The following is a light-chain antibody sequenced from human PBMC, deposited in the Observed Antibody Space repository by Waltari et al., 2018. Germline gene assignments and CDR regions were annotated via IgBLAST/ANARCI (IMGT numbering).Light chain of an antibody. J-gene: IGLJ2*01. CDR3: SAYTSRGTLK. Sequence: QSALTQPASVSGSPGQSITISCTGTSDDIAAYSYVTWYHQRPGKVPKPIIYDLTERPSGVSNRFSGSKSGSTASLTVSGLQAEDEGLFYCSAYTSRGTLKFGGGTRVTVL. V-gene: IGLV2-14*03. CDR1: SDDIAAYSY. CDR2: DLT.